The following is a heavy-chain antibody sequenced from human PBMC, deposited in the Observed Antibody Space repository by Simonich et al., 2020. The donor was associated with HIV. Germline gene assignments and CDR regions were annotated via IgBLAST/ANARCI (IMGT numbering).Heavy chain of an antibody. Sequence: QFQLLQPGAEGKKTGASVKVSCKSSGYTFINYAMHWVPQAPGQRLEWMGWIHVGNGNTKYSQKFQGIVTITRDTSASTAYMELSSLRSEDTAVYYCARGWELLHAFDYWGQGTLVTVSS. D-gene: IGHD1-26*01. CDR2: IHVGNGNT. V-gene: IGHV1-3*01. CDR3: ARGWELLHAFDY. CDR1: GYTFINYA. J-gene: IGHJ4*02.